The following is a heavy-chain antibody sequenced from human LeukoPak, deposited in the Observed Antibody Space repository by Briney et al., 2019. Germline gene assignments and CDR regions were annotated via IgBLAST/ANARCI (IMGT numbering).Heavy chain of an antibody. CDR2: IYTSGST. CDR3: ARGRGYYYDFDV. J-gene: IGHJ6*03. Sequence: SETLSLTCTVSGGSVSNSYYWSWIRQPAGKGLEWIGRIYTSGSTNYNPSLKSRVTMSVDTSKNQFSLKVTSVTAADTAVYYCARGRGYYYDFDVWGKGTTVTVSS. V-gene: IGHV4-4*07. CDR1: GGSVSNSYY. D-gene: IGHD3-10*01.